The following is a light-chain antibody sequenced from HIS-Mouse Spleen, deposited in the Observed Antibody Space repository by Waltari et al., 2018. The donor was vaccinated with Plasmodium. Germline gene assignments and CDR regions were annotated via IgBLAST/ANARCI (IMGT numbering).Light chain of an antibody. J-gene: IGKJ3*01. CDR3: QQYNNWSFT. CDR1: QSVSSN. CDR2: GAS. Sequence: EIVITQSPATLSVYPGERPTLSCRASQSVSSNLAWYQQKPGQAPRLLIYGASTRATGIPARFSGSGSGTEFTLTISSLQSEDFAVDYCQQYNNWSFTFGPGTKVDIK. V-gene: IGKV3-15*01.